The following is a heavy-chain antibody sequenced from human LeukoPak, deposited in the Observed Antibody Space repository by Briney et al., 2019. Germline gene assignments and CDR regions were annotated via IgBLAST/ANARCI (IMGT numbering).Heavy chain of an antibody. CDR3: ATASYDSSVHDAFDI. J-gene: IGHJ3*02. CDR1: GYTLTELS. D-gene: IGHD3-22*01. V-gene: IGHV1-24*01. Sequence: ASVKVSCKVSGYTLTELSMHWVRQAPGKGLEWMGGFDPEDGETIYAQKFQGRVTMTEDTSTDTAYMELSSLRSEDTAVYYCATASYDSSVHDAFDIWGQGTTVTVSS. CDR2: FDPEDGET.